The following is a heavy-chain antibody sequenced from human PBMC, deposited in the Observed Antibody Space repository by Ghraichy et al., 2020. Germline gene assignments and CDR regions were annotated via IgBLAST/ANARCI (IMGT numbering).Heavy chain of an antibody. CDR2: ISGSGGST. CDR3: AKFAGWSDSNSFFDY. V-gene: IGHV3-23*01. Sequence: GGSLRLSCAASGFTFRTYAMSWVRQAPGRGLEWVSGISGSGGSTYYADSVKGRFTISRDNSKNTLYLQMSSLRAEDTAVYYCAKFAGWSDSNSFFDYWGQGTLVTVSS. J-gene: IGHJ4*02. D-gene: IGHD6-6*01. CDR1: GFTFRTYA.